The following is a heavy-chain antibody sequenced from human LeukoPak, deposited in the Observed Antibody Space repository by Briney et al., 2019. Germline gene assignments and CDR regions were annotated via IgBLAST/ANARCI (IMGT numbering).Heavy chain of an antibody. CDR3: ARDTGYYDGDGRYYFDY. Sequence: PETLSLTCAVSGYSFSSGYYWGWIRQPPGKGLEWIGSMYHSGSTYYNPSLRSRVTIAMDTSKNQFSLKLSSVTAADSAVYYCARDTGYYDGDGRYYFDYWGQGTLVTVSS. CDR2: MYHSGST. J-gene: IGHJ4*02. V-gene: IGHV4-38-2*02. CDR1: GYSFSSGYY. D-gene: IGHD3-22*01.